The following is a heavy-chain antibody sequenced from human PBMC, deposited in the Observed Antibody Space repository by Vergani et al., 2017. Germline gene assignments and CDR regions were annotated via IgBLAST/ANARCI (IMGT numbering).Heavy chain of an antibody. CDR1: GYTFTGYY. CDR3: ARDGSSSWPYYYYYMDV. V-gene: IGHV1-2*02. J-gene: IGHJ6*03. Sequence: QVQLVQSGAEVKKPGASVKVSCKASGYTFTGYYMHWVRQAPGQGLEWMGWINPNSGGTNYEQKFQGRVTMTRDTSISTAYMELSRLRSDDTAVYYCARDGSSSWPYYYYYMDVWGKGTTVTVSS. CDR2: INPNSGGT. D-gene: IGHD6-13*01.